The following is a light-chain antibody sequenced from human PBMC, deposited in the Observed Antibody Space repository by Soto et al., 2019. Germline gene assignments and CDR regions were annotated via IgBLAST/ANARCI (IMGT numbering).Light chain of an antibody. CDR1: SGHSNYA. CDR3: QTWGTGIHV. V-gene: IGLV4-69*01. CDR2: LNSDGSH. J-gene: IGLJ1*01. Sequence: QSVLTQSPSAFASLGASVKLTCTLSSGHSNYAIAWHQQQPEKGPRYLMKLNSDGSHTKGDGIPDRFSGSSSGAERYLSISSLQSEDAADYYCQTWGTGIHVFGNGTKLTVL.